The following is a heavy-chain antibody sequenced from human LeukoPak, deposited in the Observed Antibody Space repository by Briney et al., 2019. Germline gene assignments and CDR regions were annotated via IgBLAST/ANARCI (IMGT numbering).Heavy chain of an antibody. J-gene: IGHJ6*03. CDR2: IYTSGST. CDR1: GGTINSYY. V-gene: IGHV4-4*09. CDR3: ASGSIAAAGTDYYYYYMDV. D-gene: IGHD6-13*01. Sequence: SETLSLTCTVSGGTINSYYWSWLRQPPGQGLKWCGYIYTSGSTNYNPSLKSRVTISVDTSKNQFSLKLSSVTAADTAVYYCASGSIAAAGTDYYYYYMDVWGKGTTVTVSS.